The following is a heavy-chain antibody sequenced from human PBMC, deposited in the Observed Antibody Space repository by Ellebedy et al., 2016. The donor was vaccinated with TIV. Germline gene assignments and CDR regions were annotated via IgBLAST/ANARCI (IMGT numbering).Heavy chain of an antibody. CDR3: ARAPPPRGDRSADAFDI. J-gene: IGHJ3*02. V-gene: IGHV1-69*04. CDR1: GGALSTYIYG. D-gene: IGHD7-27*01. CDR2: FIPYINKA. Sequence: AASVKVSCKASGGALSTYIYGVTWLRQAPGQGLEYLGNFIPYINKANYAQNFQGRVTITADKSTSTAYMELSSLRSEDTAVYYCARAPPPRGDRSADAFDIWGQGTMVTVSS.